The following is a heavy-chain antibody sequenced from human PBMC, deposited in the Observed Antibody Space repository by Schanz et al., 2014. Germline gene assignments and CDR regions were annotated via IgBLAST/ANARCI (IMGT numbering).Heavy chain of an antibody. V-gene: IGHV3-66*01. D-gene: IGHD5-18*01. CDR3: ARGGADSAMAHEY. Sequence: EVQLVESGGGLVQPGGSLRLSCAASGFTVSINYMSWVRQAPGKGLEWVSVIYSGGSTYYADSVKGRFTISRDNSKNTLYLQMNSLRAEDTAVYYCARGGADSAMAHEYWGRGTLVTVSS. J-gene: IGHJ4*02. CDR2: IYSGGST. CDR1: GFTVSINY.